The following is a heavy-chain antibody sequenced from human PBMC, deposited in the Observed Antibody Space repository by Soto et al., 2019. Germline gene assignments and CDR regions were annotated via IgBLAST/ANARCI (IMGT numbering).Heavy chain of an antibody. CDR3: ARGYGGYSAFDI. CDR1: GYSFTSHY. CDR2: INPNSGGT. V-gene: IGHV1-2*04. J-gene: IGHJ3*02. Sequence: GASVKVSCKAIGYSFTSHYMHWVRQAPGQGLEWMGWINPNSGGTNYAQKFQGWVTMTRDTSISTAYMELSRLRSDDTAVYYCARGYGGYSAFDIWVQGTMVTVSS. D-gene: IGHD6-13*01.